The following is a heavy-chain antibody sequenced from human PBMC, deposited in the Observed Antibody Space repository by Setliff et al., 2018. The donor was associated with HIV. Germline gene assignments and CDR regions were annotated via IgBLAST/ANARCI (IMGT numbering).Heavy chain of an antibody. V-gene: IGHV4-39*07. CDR1: GGSISSSSYY. CDR3: ARVFVDTAVLRVLEYYFDS. J-gene: IGHJ4*02. Sequence: LSLTCTVSGGSISSSSYYWGWVRQPPGKRLEWIGSMYYSGSTYYTPSLKSRITISLDTSKNQFSLRMRSVTAADTAVYYCARVFVDTAVLRVLEYYFDSWGRGTLVTVSS. CDR2: MYYSGST. D-gene: IGHD5-18*01.